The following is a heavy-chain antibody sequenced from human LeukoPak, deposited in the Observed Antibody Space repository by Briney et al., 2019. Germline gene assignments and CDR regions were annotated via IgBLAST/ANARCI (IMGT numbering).Heavy chain of an antibody. D-gene: IGHD6-13*01. V-gene: IGHV3-21*05. CDR3: ARVVRGSSWHFDY. CDR2: ISSSSSYT. CDR1: GFTFSSYS. J-gene: IGHJ4*02. Sequence: PGGSLRLSCAASGFTFSSYSMNWVRQAPGKGLEWVSYISSSSSYTNYADSVKGRFTISRDNAKNSLYLQMNSLRAEDTAVYYCARVVRGSSWHFDYWGQGTLVTVSS.